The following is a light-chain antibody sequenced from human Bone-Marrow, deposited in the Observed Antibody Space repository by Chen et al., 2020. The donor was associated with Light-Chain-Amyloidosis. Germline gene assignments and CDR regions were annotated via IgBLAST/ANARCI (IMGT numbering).Light chain of an antibody. Sequence: QSVLTQPPSVSGAPGQRVTISCTGSSSNIEATYDVHWYQHLPGTAPKLLIYRNTNRPSGVPDRFSGSKSGTSASLAITGLQAEDEGDYYCQSYDSSLSAVVFGGGTKLTVL. V-gene: IGLV1-40*01. J-gene: IGLJ2*01. CDR2: RNT. CDR3: QSYDSSLSAVV. CDR1: SSNIEATYD.